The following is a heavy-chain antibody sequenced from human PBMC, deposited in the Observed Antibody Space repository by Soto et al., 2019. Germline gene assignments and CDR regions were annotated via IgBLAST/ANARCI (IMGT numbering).Heavy chain of an antibody. Sequence: EVQLVESGGGLVKPGGSLRLSCAASGFTFTRYSMNWVRQAPGKGLEWVSSISSTTNYIYYGDSMKGRFTISRDNAKNSLYVEMNSLIAEDTAVYYCARESEDLTSNFDDWGQGTLVTVSS. V-gene: IGHV3-21*06. CDR2: ISSTTNYI. CDR1: GFTFTRYS. CDR3: ARESEDLTSNFDD. J-gene: IGHJ4*02.